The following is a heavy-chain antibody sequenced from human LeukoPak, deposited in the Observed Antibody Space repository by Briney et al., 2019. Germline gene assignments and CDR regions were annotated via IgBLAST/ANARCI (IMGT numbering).Heavy chain of an antibody. Sequence: ASETLSLTCAVYGGSFSGYYWSWIRQPPGKGLEWIGEINHSGSTNYNPSLKSRVTISVDTSKNQFSLKLGSVTAADTAVYYCARGLRFLNYWGQGTLVTVSS. V-gene: IGHV4-34*01. J-gene: IGHJ4*02. CDR3: ARGLRFLNY. CDR1: GGSFSGYY. CDR2: INHSGST. D-gene: IGHD3-3*01.